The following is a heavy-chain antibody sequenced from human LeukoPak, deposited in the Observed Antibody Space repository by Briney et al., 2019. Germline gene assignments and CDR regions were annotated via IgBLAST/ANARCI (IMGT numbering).Heavy chain of an antibody. CDR2: IYPSGST. J-gene: IGHJ4*02. CDR1: GGSISSDNW. Sequence: SGTLSLTCVVSGGSISSDNWWSWVRQPPGKGLEWIGEIYPSGSTNYNPSLKSRVSMSVEKSKNQFPLRLNSVTAADTAMYYCAREAARRYYFDYWGQGTLVTVSS. D-gene: IGHD2-15*01. V-gene: IGHV4-4*02. CDR3: AREAARRYYFDY.